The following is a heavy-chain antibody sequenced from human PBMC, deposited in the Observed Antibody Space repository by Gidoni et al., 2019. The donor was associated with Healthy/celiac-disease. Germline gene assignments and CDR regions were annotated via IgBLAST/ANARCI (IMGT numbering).Heavy chain of an antibody. Sequence: QVQLQESDPGLVTPSQTLSLTCTVSGGSISSGGYYSSWIRPHPGKGLEWIGYIYYSGSTYYNPSLKRRVTISVDTSKNQFSLKLSSVTAADTAVYYCARDRADTVPGPRGRPRVSYFDYWGQGTLVTVSS. CDR2: IYYSGST. D-gene: IGHD6-19*01. CDR3: ARDRADTVPGPRGRPRVSYFDY. V-gene: IGHV4-31*03. CDR1: GGSISSGGYY. J-gene: IGHJ4*02.